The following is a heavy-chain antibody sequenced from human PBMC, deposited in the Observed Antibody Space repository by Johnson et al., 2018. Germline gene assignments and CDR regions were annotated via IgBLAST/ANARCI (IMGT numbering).Heavy chain of an antibody. Sequence: EVQLVESGGGLVKPGWSLRLSCAASGFVLSSYNMNWVRQSPGQGLEWISSISTNSRTTYYAESVKGRFTISRDNNKSSLYLQMTSLRTEDTAIYYCARDRWGERSDFDYWGQGTLVTVSS. V-gene: IGHV3-21*01. CDR2: ISTNSRTT. CDR1: GFVLSSYN. D-gene: IGHD3-10*01. CDR3: ARDRWGERSDFDY. J-gene: IGHJ4*02.